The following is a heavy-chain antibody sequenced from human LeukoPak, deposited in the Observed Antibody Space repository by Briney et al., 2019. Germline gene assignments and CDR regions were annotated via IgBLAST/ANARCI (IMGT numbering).Heavy chain of an antibody. CDR3: AREFIAAAGDKFDY. V-gene: IGHV4-39*07. CDR2: IYYSGST. CDR1: GGSVSNSSYF. D-gene: IGHD6-13*01. J-gene: IGHJ4*02. Sequence: KSSETLSLTCTVSGGSVSNSSYFWGWIRQPPGKGLEWIGSIYYSGSTYYNPSLKSRVTISLDTSKSQFSLKLSSVTAADTAVYYCAREFIAAAGDKFDYWGQGVLVTVSS.